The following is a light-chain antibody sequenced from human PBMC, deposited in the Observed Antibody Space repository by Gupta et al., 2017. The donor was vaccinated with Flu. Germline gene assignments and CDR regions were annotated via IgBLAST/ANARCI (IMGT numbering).Light chain of an antibody. CDR2: ATT. CDR1: QSISGY. Sequence: DIQMTQSPSSLSASVGDRVTITCRASQSISGYLNWYQKKPGKAPKLLIYATTSLQSGVLSRFSGSGSGTDFTLTISSLQPEDFATYYCQQSYTIPRVGGGTKVEIK. CDR3: QQSYTIPR. V-gene: IGKV1-39*01. J-gene: IGKJ4*01.